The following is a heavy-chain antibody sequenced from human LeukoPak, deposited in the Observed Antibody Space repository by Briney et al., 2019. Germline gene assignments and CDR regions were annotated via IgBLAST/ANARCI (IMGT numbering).Heavy chain of an antibody. D-gene: IGHD2-15*01. CDR2: IYYSGST. V-gene: IGHV4-39*01. CDR3: ARHVRVRASYLLQFDY. Sequence: PSETLSLTCTVSGGSISSSSYYWGWICQPPGKGLEWIGSIYYSGSTYYNPSLKSRVTISVDTSKNQFSLKLSSVTAADTAVHYCARHVRVRASYLLQFDYWGQGTLVTVSS. CDR1: GGSISSSSYY. J-gene: IGHJ4*02.